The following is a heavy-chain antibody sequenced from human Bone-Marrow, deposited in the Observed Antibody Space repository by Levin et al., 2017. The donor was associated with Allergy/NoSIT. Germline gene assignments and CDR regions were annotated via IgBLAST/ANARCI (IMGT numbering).Heavy chain of an antibody. J-gene: IGHJ4*02. CDR2: INHSGST. Sequence: SQTLSLTCAVYGGSFSGYYWSWIRQPPGKGLEWIGEINHSGSTNYNPSLKSRVTISVDTSKNQFSLKLSSVTAADTAVYYCARGHAAYCSGGSCSPPLRWGQGTLVTVSS. CDR1: GGSFSGYY. V-gene: IGHV4-34*01. D-gene: IGHD2-15*01. CDR3: ARGHAAYCSGGSCSPPLR.